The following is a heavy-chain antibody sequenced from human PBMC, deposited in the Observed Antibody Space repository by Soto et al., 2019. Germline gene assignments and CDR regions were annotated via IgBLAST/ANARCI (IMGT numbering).Heavy chain of an antibody. J-gene: IGHJ4*02. CDR2: ISSSSSYI. CDR3: ARTSFTIFGLSFDY. D-gene: IGHD3-3*01. V-gene: IGHV3-21*01. Sequence: EVQLVESGGGLVKPGGSLRLSCAASGFTFSSYSMNWVRQAPGKGLEWVSSISSSSSYIYYADSVKGRFTISRYNAKNARYLQMNSLRAEDTSVYYCARTSFTIFGLSFDYWGQGTLVTVSS. CDR1: GFTFSSYS.